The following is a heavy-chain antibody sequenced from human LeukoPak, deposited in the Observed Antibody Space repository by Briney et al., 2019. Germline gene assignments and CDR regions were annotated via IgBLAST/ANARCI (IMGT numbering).Heavy chain of an antibody. CDR1: GFTFSSYA. Sequence: PGGSLRLSCAASGFTFSSYAMHWVRQAPGEGLEWVAVISYDRSNKYYADSVKGRFTISRDNSKNTLYLQMNSLRAEDTAVYYCARKTGVGATVNDAFDIWGQGTMVTVSS. V-gene: IGHV3-30-3*01. CDR2: ISYDRSNK. J-gene: IGHJ3*02. D-gene: IGHD1-26*01. CDR3: ARKTGVGATVNDAFDI.